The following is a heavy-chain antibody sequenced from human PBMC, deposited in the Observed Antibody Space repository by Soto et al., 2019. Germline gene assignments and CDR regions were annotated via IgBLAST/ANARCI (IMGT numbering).Heavy chain of an antibody. Sequence: GASVKVSCKASGYAFTDYTVHWVRQAPGQRLEWMGWINAGNGNTKYSQKSQGRVTIIRDTSASTAYMELSSLRSEDTAVYYCASGTYYYDSSGYYATFDYWGQGTLVTVSS. J-gene: IGHJ4*02. CDR1: GYAFTDYT. D-gene: IGHD3-22*01. CDR3: ASGTYYYDSSGYYATFDY. CDR2: INAGNGNT. V-gene: IGHV1-3*01.